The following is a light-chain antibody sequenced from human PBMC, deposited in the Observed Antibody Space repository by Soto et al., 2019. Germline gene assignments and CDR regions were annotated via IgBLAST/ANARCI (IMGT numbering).Light chain of an antibody. Sequence: QSVLTQPASVSGSPGQSITISCTGTSSDVGGYNYVSWYQQHPGKAPKLMIYDVSNRPSGVSNRFSGSKSGNTASLTTSGLQAEDEADYYCSSYTSSSVVFGGGTKVT. CDR3: SSYTSSSVV. CDR2: DVS. J-gene: IGLJ2*01. V-gene: IGLV2-14*01. CDR1: SSDVGGYNY.